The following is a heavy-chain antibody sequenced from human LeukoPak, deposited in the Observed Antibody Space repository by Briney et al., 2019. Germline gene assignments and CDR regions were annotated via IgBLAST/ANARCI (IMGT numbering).Heavy chain of an antibody. V-gene: IGHV4-4*07. Sequence: SETLSLTCTVSGGSINSYYWSWIRQPAGKGLEWIGRIYSSGSTGYNPSLKSRVTMSLDTSKNQFSLNLSSVTAADTAVYYCARVDIRTAFIDYWGQGTLVTVSS. CDR1: GGSINSYY. CDR3: ARVDIRTAFIDY. CDR2: IYSSGST. J-gene: IGHJ4*02. D-gene: IGHD5-12*01.